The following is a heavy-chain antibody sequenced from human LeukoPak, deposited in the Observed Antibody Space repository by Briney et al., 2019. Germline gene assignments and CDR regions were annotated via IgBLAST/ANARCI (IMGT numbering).Heavy chain of an antibody. CDR1: GYSIHSGYY. Sequence: SETLSRTCIVSGYSIHSGYYWGWVRQPPGKGLEWIGSIYHSGSTYYNPSLKSRVTISVDTSKNQFSLNLNSVTAEDTAVYYCARDGGARGYSFIRGQNAFDIWGQGTMVTVSS. J-gene: IGHJ3*02. CDR3: ARDGGARGYSFIRGQNAFDI. D-gene: IGHD5-18*01. CDR2: IYHSGST. V-gene: IGHV4-38-2*02.